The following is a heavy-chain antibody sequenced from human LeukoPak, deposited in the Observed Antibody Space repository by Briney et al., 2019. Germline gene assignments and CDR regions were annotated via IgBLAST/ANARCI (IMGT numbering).Heavy chain of an antibody. Sequence: GGSLRLSCTASGFNLSVYGMHWVSQAPGKGLEWVAVMWHDGSNKHYADSVKGRCTMSRDKSKNTLYLEMNSLRGEDTAVYYCARAKGDLIDYWGQGTMVIVSS. J-gene: IGHJ4*02. CDR1: GFNLSVYG. D-gene: IGHD2-21*02. CDR3: ARAKGDLIDY. CDR2: MWHDGSNK. V-gene: IGHV3-33*01.